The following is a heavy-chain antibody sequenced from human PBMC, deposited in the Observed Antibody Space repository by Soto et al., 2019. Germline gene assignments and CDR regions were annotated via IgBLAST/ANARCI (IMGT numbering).Heavy chain of an antibody. J-gene: IGHJ6*02. CDR1: GFTLKSYE. Sequence: GGSLRLSCEASGFTLKSYEVNWVRQAPGKGLEWISYITSSTRTTYYADPVKGRFTISRDNARKSVYLQMNSLRVEDTAIYYSARGNTSIQGDLSHYNGLDVWGHGTTVTVSS. CDR2: ITSSTRTT. D-gene: IGHD3-10*01. CDR3: ARGNTSIQGDLSHYNGLDV. V-gene: IGHV3-48*03.